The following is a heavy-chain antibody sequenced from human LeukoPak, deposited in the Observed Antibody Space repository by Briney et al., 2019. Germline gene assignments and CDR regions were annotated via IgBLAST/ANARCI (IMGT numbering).Heavy chain of an antibody. Sequence: VASVKVSCKASGYTFTGYYMHWVRQAPGQGLEWMGWINPNSGGTNYAQKLQGRVTMTRDTSISTAYMELSRLRSDDAAVYYCARVQPVDYDFWSGYYGDFDYWGQGTLVTVSS. J-gene: IGHJ4*02. V-gene: IGHV1-2*02. D-gene: IGHD3-3*01. CDR3: ARVQPVDYDFWSGYYGDFDY. CDR1: GYTFTGYY. CDR2: INPNSGGT.